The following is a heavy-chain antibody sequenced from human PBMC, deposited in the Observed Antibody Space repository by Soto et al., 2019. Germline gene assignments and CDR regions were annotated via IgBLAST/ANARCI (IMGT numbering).Heavy chain of an antibody. V-gene: IGHV3-7*01. CDR3: AREGPGSYYNEVYYYYGMDV. Sequence: LSLSWAASGFTVSSSCTLWLRRAPGKGLAWVANIKQDGSEKYYVDSVKGRFTISRDNAKNSLYLQMNSLRAEDTAVYYCAREGPGSYYNEVYYYYGMDVWGQGTTVTVSS. D-gene: IGHD3-10*01. CDR1: GFTVSSSC. CDR2: IKQDGSEK. J-gene: IGHJ6*02.